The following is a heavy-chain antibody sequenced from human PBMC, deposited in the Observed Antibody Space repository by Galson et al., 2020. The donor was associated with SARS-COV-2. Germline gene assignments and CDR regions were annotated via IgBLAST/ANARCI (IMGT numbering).Heavy chain of an antibody. CDR2: IGTAGDT. D-gene: IGHD2-21*01. V-gene: IGHV3-13*01. CDR1: GFTFSSYD. Sequence: GESLKISCTASGFTFSSYDMHWVRQATGKGLEWVSAIGTAGDTYYPGSVKGRFTISRENAKNSLYLQMNSLRAGDTAVYYCARGRTMWRSHYYDYYVDVWGEGTTVTVSS. CDR3: ARGRTMWRSHYYDYYVDV. J-gene: IGHJ6*03.